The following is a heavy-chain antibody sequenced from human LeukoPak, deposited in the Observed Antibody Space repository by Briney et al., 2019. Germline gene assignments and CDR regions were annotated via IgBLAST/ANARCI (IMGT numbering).Heavy chain of an antibody. J-gene: IGHJ4*02. V-gene: IGHV3-74*01. D-gene: IGHD5-18*01. CDR1: GFTFSSYW. CDR2: INSDGSST. Sequence: GGSLRLSGAASGFTFSSYWMHWVRQAPGKGLVWVSRINSDGSSTSYADSVKGRFTISRDTAKNTVYLQMNSLRAEDTAVYYCARGGGYSYGLFDYWGQGALVTVSS. CDR3: ARGGGYSYGLFDY.